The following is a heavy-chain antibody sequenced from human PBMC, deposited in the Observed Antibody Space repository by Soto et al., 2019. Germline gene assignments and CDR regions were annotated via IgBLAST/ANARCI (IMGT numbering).Heavy chain of an antibody. CDR1: GFTFTTYG. Sequence: QAQLVESGGGAVQPGRSLRLSCAAPGFTFTTYGMHWVRQAPGKGLEWVAVISYDGRSKYYADSVKGRFTVSRDNSNNTVYLQLNSLRAEDKAVYYCAKDTVAYCSGGSYLYYYGRDVWGQGTTVTVSS. CDR2: ISYDGRSK. D-gene: IGHD2-15*01. J-gene: IGHJ6*02. CDR3: AKDTVAYCSGGSYLYYYGRDV. V-gene: IGHV3-30*18.